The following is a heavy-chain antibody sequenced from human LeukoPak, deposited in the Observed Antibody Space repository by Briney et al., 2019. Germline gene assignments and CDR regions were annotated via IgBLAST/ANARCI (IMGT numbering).Heavy chain of an antibody. V-gene: IGHV4-34*01. CDR3: ARRLGRKFGERFYYYHYMDV. J-gene: IGHJ6*03. D-gene: IGHD3-10*01. CDR2: INHSGST. Sequence: PSETLSLTCAVYGGSFSGYYWSWIRQPPGKGLEWIGEINHSGSTNYNPSLKSRVTISVDTSKNQFSLKLSSVTAADTAVYYCARRLGRKFGERFYYYHYMDVWGKGATVTISS. CDR1: GGSFSGYY.